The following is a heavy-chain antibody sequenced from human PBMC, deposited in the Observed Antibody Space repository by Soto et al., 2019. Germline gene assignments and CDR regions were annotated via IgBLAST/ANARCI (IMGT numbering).Heavy chain of an antibody. J-gene: IGHJ4*02. D-gene: IGHD2-15*01. Sequence: PSETLSLTCTVSAGSISSYYWSWIRQPPGKGLEWIGYIYYSGSTNYNPSLKRRVTISVDTSKNQFSLKLNSVTSADTAVYYCARGGPVSVSPAWQLLGYFDYWGQGTLVTVSS. CDR3: ARGGPVSVSPAWQLLGYFDY. V-gene: IGHV4-59*12. CDR1: AGSISSYY. CDR2: IYYSGST.